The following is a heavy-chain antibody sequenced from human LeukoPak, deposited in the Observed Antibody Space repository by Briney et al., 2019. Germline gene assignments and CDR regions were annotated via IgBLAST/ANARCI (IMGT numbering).Heavy chain of an antibody. Sequence: GGSLRLSCAASGFNFGSYGMHWVRQAPDKGLEWLAVIWYDGGEKYYADSVKGRFTISRDNAKNTLYLQVSSLTVGDTALYYCVRGGCKSTSCYDSWGQGTLVTVSS. CDR3: VRGGCKSTSCYDS. CDR2: IWYDGGEK. J-gene: IGHJ4*02. V-gene: IGHV3-33*01. CDR1: GFNFGSYG. D-gene: IGHD2-2*01.